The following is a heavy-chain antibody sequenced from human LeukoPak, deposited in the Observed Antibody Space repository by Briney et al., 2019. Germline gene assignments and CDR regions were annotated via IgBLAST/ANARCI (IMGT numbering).Heavy chain of an antibody. V-gene: IGHV4-59*08. CDR3: ASPYCADSRIVP. CDR2: MYYSGST. CDR1: GGSINSYY. D-gene: IGHD3-22*01. J-gene: IGHJ5*02. Sequence: SSETLSLTCTVSGGSINSYYWSWIRQPPGKGLEWSGYMYYSGSTYYNPSLKSRVTISVDMSKNQFSLKLSSVTAADTAVYYCASPYCADSRIVPWGQGSLVTVSS.